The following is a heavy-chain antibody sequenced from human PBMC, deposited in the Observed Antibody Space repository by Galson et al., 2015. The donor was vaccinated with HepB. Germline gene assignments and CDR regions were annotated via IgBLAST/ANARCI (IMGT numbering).Heavy chain of an antibody. CDR3: ARGRWAVAGTTDY. V-gene: IGHV1-8*01. D-gene: IGHD6-19*01. CDR1: GYTFTSYD. J-gene: IGHJ4*02. Sequence: SVKVSCKASGYTFTSYDINWVRQATGQGLEWMGWMNPNSGNTGYAQKFQGRVTMTRNTSISTAYMELSSLRSEGTAVYYCARGRWAVAGTTDYWGQGTLVTASS. CDR2: MNPNSGNT.